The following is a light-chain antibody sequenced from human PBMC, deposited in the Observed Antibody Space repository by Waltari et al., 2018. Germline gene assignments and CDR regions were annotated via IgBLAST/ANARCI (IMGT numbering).Light chain of an antibody. CDR2: VNSDGSH. J-gene: IGLJ3*02. Sequence: QLMLTQSPSASASLGASGKLTRTLSIGHSSNIIPWLQQRQERGPRYLMKVNSDGSHSKGDDIPDRFSGSSSGAERYLTIASRQSEDEADYYCETGGHGTWVFGGGTKLTVL. CDR3: ETGGHGTWV. V-gene: IGLV4-69*01. CDR1: IGHSSNI.